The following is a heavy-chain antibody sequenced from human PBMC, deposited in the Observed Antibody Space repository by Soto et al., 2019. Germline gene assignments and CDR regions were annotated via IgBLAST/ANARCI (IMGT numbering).Heavy chain of an antibody. CDR2: IWYDGSNK. CDR3: ARAPYYYDSSGYYYDAFDI. CDR1: GFTFSSYG. V-gene: IGHV3-33*01. Sequence: GGSLRLSCAASGFTFSSYGMHWVRQAPGKGLEWVAVIWYDGSNKYYADSVKGRFNISRDNSKNTLYLQMNSLRAEDTAVYYCARAPYYYDSSGYYYDAFDIWGQGTMVTVSS. J-gene: IGHJ3*02. D-gene: IGHD3-22*01.